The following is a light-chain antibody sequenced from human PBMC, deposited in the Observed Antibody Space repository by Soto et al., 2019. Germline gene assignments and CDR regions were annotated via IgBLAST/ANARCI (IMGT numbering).Light chain of an antibody. J-gene: IGKJ2*01. Sequence: EIVLTQSPATLSLSPRETATLSCRASQSVSTNLAWYQQKPGQAPRLLIYGASTRATGFPARFSGSGSGTDFTLTISSLQSEDFAVYYCQQYKNWPPFTFGQGTKVDIK. CDR2: GAS. CDR3: QQYKNWPPFT. CDR1: QSVSTN. V-gene: IGKV3-15*01.